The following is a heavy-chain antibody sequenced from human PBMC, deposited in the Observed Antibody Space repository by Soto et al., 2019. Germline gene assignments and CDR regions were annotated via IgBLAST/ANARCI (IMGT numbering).Heavy chain of an antibody. D-gene: IGHD3-3*01. Sequence: QVQLQESGPGLVKPSQTLSLTCTVSGGSISSGDYYWSWIRQPPGKGLEWIGYIYYSGSTYYNPSRKRRVTISVYTSKSQFSLKLSSVTAADTAVYYCASVSGVRCLEWLSRQGYFDYWGQGTLVTVSS. CDR2: IYYSGST. CDR3: ASVSGVRCLEWLSRQGYFDY. CDR1: GGSISSGDYY. V-gene: IGHV4-30-4*01. J-gene: IGHJ4*02.